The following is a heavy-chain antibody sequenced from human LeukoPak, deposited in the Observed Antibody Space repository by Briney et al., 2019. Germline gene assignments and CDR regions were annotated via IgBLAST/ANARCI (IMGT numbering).Heavy chain of an antibody. CDR1: GYTFTSYG. CDR3: ARDLEFPRITNDYGDYEEPYYGMDV. J-gene: IGHJ6*02. CDR2: ISAYNGNT. D-gene: IGHD4-17*01. V-gene: IGHV1-18*01. Sequence: ASVKDSCKASGYTFTSYGISWVRQAPGQGLEWMGWISAYNGNTNYAQKLQGRVTMTTDTSTSTAYMELRSLRSDDTAVYYCARDLEFPRITNDYGDYEEPYYGMDVWGQGTTVTVSS.